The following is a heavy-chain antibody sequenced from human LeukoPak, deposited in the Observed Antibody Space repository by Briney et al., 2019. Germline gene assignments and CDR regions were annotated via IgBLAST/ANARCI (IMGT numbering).Heavy chain of an antibody. V-gene: IGHV4-30-4*01. D-gene: IGHD3-22*01. CDR1: GGSVSSGDYY. J-gene: IGHJ5*02. Sequence: SETLSLTCTVYGGSVSSGDYYWSWIRQPPGKGLEWIAYMYYSGSTYYNPSLRGRVTMSGDTSKNQLSLKLSSVTAADTAVYYCTRPYYYDSRIDPWGQGILVTVSS. CDR3: TRPYYYDSRIDP. CDR2: MYYSGST.